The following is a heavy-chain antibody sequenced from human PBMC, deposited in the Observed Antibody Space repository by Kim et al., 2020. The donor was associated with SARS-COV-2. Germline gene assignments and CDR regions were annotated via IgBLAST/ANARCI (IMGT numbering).Heavy chain of an antibody. CDR3: ARGGVKQWLGL. CDR1: GGSISTYY. D-gene: IGHD6-19*01. CDR2: ISYSGST. J-gene: IGHJ2*01. Sequence: SETLSLTCTVSGGSISTYYWNWIRQSPQKGLEWIGFISYSGSTNYNPSLKSRVAISVDSSKNQFSLNLSSVTAADTAVYYCARGGVKQWLGLWGRGNLVT. V-gene: IGHV4-59*13.